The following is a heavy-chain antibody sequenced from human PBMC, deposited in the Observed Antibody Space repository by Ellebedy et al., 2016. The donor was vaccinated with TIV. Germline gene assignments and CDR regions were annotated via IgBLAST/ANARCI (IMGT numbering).Heavy chain of an antibody. V-gene: IGHV3-74*01. D-gene: IGHD6-13*01. CDR1: AFPFSAYW. J-gene: IGHJ4*02. Sequence: GGSLRLSCAASAFPFSAYWMHWVRQAPGKGLVWVSRISSDGSFTTYADSVRGRFTISRDNAKNTLYLQMSSLRSEDTAMYYCASFGISWSSDFWGPGTLVTVSS. CDR3: ASFGISWSSDF. CDR2: ISSDGSFT.